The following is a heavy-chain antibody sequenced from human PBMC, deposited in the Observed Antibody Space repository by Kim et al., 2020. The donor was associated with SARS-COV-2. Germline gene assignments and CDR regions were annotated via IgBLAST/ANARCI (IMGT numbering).Heavy chain of an antibody. CDR2: IRGDGGET. J-gene: IGHJ4*02. CDR1: GFTFRTYG. Sequence: GGSLRLSCAASGFTFRTYGMHWVRQVPGKGLVWVSRIRGDGGETNYADSVKGRFTISRDNAENTLYLQMDSLRAEDTAIYYCTRDMIAGSGGSVDGGQGTPVPVLS. D-gene: IGHD3-10*01. CDR3: TRDMIAGSGGSVD. V-gene: IGHV3-74*01.